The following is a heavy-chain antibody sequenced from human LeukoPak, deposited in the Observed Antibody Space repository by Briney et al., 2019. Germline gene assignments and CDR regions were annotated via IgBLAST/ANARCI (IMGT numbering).Heavy chain of an antibody. V-gene: IGHV1-46*01. Sequence: ASVKVSCKASGYTFTRYNIHWVRQAPGQGLEWMGIINPSGGSTSYAQRFQGRVTMTRGASTRTVYMELSSLRSEDTAVYYCARDGGDGSGYYFSDYWGQGTLVTVSS. D-gene: IGHD3-22*01. CDR3: ARDGGDGSGYYFSDY. CDR1: GYTFTRYN. CDR2: INPSGGST. J-gene: IGHJ4*02.